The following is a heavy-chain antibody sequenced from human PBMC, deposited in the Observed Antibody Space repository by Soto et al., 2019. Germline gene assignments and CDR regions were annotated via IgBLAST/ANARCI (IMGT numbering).Heavy chain of an antibody. CDR1: GGSFSGYY. Sequence: SETLSLTCAVYGGSFSGYYWSWIRQPPGKGLGWIGEINHSGSTNYNPSLKSRVTISVDTSKNQFSLKLSSVTAADTAVYYCARGHPHYGSYYYYYMDVWGKGTTVTVSS. D-gene: IGHD4-17*01. V-gene: IGHV4-34*01. J-gene: IGHJ6*03. CDR2: INHSGST. CDR3: ARGHPHYGSYYYYYMDV.